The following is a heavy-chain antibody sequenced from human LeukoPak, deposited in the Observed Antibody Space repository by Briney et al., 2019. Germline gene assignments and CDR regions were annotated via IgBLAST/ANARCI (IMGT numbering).Heavy chain of an antibody. J-gene: IGHJ3*02. Sequence: SETLSLTCTVSGGSISSYYWSWIRQPPGKGLEWIGYIYYSGSTNYNPSLKSRVTISVDTSKNQFSLRLSSVTAADTAVYYCARARPSIAAAGTDAFDIWRQGTMVTVSS. CDR2: IYYSGST. V-gene: IGHV4-59*01. D-gene: IGHD6-13*01. CDR3: ARARPSIAAAGTDAFDI. CDR1: GGSISSYY.